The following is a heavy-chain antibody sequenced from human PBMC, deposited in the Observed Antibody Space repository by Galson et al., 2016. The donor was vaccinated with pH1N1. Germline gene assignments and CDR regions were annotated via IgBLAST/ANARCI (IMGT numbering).Heavy chain of an antibody. CDR2: LNPTGGSR. V-gene: IGHV1-46*01. CDR3: ARARESSGYYLGSDAFDI. Sequence: SVKVSCKASGYTFTSDFMHWVRQAPGQGLEWMGMLNPTGGSRIYAQKFQGRVPMTRDTSTSTVYMELSSLRSEDTAVYYCARARESSGYYLGSDAFDIWGQGTMVTVSS. J-gene: IGHJ3*02. D-gene: IGHD3-22*01. CDR1: GYTFTSDF.